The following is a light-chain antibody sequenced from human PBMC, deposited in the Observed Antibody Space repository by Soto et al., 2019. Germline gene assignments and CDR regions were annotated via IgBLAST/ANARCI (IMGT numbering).Light chain of an antibody. CDR2: DND. V-gene: IGLV1-51*01. CDR3: GTWDSSLSAYV. J-gene: IGLJ1*01. CDR1: SSNIGNNY. Sequence: QSVLTQPPSVSAAPGQKVTSSCSGSSSNIGNNYVSWYQQLPGTAPNLLIYDNDKRPSGIPDRFSGSKSGTSATLGITGLQTGDEADYYCGTWDSSLSAYVFGTGTKLTVL.